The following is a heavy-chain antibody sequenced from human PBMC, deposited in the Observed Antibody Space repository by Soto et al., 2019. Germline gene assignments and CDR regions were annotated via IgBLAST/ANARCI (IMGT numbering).Heavy chain of an antibody. V-gene: IGHV3-30-3*01. CDR1: GFTFSSYA. Sequence: QVQLVESGGGVVQPGRSLRLSCAASGFTFSSYAMHWVRQAPGKGLEWVAVISYDGSNKYYADSVKGRFTISRDNSKNTLYLQMNSLRAEDTAVYYCARDVGGYRSGGSCYYYYWGQGTLVTVSS. CDR3: ARDVGGYRSGGSCYYYY. CDR2: ISYDGSNK. J-gene: IGHJ4*02. D-gene: IGHD2-15*01.